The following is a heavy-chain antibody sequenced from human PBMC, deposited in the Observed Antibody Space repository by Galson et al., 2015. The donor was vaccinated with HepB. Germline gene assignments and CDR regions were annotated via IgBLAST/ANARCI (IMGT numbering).Heavy chain of an antibody. D-gene: IGHD2-8*01. CDR1: GFTFSSYA. CDR2: ISYDGSNK. V-gene: IGHV3-30-3*01. Sequence: SLRLSCAASGFTFSSYAMHWVRQAPGKGLEWVAVISYDGSNKYYADSLKGRFTISRDNSKNTLYLQMNSLRAEDTAVYYCASPSRYAIQDRDYYYMDVWGKGTTVTVSS. CDR3: ASPSRYAIQDRDYYYMDV. J-gene: IGHJ6*03.